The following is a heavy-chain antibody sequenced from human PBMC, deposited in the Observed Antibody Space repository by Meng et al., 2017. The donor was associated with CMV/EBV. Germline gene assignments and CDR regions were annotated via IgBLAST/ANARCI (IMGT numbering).Heavy chain of an antibody. D-gene: IGHD3-22*01. CDR2: IYTSGST. Sequence: PGWWKHSMTLLYTVMSPGGAIRSYYWSWIRQPAAKGLEWIGRIYTSGSTNYNPSLKSRVTMSVDTSKNQFSLKLSSVTAADTAVYYCARGGLYYYDSSGHFDYWGQGTLVTVSS. V-gene: IGHV4-4*07. CDR1: GGAIRSYY. J-gene: IGHJ4*02. CDR3: ARGGLYYYDSSGHFDY.